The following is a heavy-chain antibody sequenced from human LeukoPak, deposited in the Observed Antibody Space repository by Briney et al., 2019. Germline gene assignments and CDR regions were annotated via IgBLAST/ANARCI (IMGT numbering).Heavy chain of an antibody. D-gene: IGHD6-13*01. CDR2: ISDDGRNK. Sequence: GRSLRLSCAASGFTFNNYGMHYVRKAPGKGLEWVAVISDDGRNKNYADSVKGRFTISRDSSNNTLYLQMNSLRAEDTGVYFCAKDRETTASGTFDFRGQGTLVTVSS. J-gene: IGHJ4*02. CDR3: AKDRETTASGTFDF. V-gene: IGHV3-30*18. CDR1: GFTFNNYG.